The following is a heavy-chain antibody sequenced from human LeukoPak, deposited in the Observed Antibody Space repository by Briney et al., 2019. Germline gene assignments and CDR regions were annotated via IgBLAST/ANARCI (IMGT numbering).Heavy chain of an antibody. CDR2: IIPILGIA. Sequence: SVKVSCKASGGTFSSYAISWVRQAPGQGLERMGRIIPILGIANYAQKFQGRVTITADKSTSTAYMELSSLRSEDTAVYYCARFSTYSSGWYSEYFQHWGQGTLVTVSS. J-gene: IGHJ1*01. CDR3: ARFSTYSSGWYSEYFQH. D-gene: IGHD6-19*01. CDR1: GGTFSSYA. V-gene: IGHV1-69*04.